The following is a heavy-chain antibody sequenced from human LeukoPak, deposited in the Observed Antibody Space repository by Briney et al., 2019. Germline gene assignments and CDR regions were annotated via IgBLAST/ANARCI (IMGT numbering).Heavy chain of an antibody. Sequence: PSETLSLTCAVYGGSFSGYYWSWIRQPPGKGLEWIGEINHSGSTNYNPSLKSRVTISVDTSKNQFSLKLSSVTAADTAVYYRARVRRGTMVRGVIYAQNWFDPWGQGTLVTVSS. J-gene: IGHJ5*02. CDR1: GGSFSGYY. CDR3: ARVRRGTMVRGVIYAQNWFDP. V-gene: IGHV4-34*01. CDR2: INHSGST. D-gene: IGHD3-10*01.